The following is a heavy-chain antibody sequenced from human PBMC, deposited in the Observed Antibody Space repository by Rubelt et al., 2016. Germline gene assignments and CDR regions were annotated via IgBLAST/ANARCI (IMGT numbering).Heavy chain of an antibody. Sequence: QLQLQESGPGLVKPSETLSLTCTVSGGSVISGYYWTWIRQPPGKGLEWIGYIYYSGSTNYNPSLKSRVTISADTSKKQISLKLNSVTAADTAVYYCARFRFCSGGSCETDNWGQGTLVTVSS. CDR2: IYYSGST. J-gene: IGHJ4*02. D-gene: IGHD2-15*01. V-gene: IGHV4-59*08. CDR1: GGSVISGYY. CDR3: ARFRFCSGGSCETDN.